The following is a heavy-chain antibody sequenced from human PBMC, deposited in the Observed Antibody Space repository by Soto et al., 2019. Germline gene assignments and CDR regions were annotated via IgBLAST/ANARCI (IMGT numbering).Heavy chain of an antibody. CDR2: IYYSGNT. Sequence: SQTLSLPCTVSGGSISSATYYRSRIRQPPGKGLEWVGRIYYSGNTYYSPSLKSRVPISLDTSMNQFSIKLTSVSAADLAMYYCARQATTSWSYWGQGTLVTVSS. CDR1: GGSISSATYY. J-gene: IGHJ4*02. V-gene: IGHV4-39*01. CDR3: ARQATTSWSY. D-gene: IGHD6-13*01.